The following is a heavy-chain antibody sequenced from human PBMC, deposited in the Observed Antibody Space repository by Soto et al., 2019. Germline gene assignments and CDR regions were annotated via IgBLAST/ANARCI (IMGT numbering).Heavy chain of an antibody. CDR3: AKQDWSGYWPGYYYYYGMDV. CDR2: ISYDGSNK. Sequence: QVQLVESGGGVVQPGRSLRLSCAASGFTFISYGMHWVRQAPGKGLEWVAVISYDGSNKYYADSVKGRFTISRDNSKNTLYLQMNSLRAEDTAVYYCAKQDWSGYWPGYYYYYGMDVWGQGTTVTVSS. D-gene: IGHD3-3*01. J-gene: IGHJ6*02. V-gene: IGHV3-30*18. CDR1: GFTFISYG.